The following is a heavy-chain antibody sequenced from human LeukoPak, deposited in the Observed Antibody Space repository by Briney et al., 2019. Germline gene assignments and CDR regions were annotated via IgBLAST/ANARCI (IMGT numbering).Heavy chain of an antibody. V-gene: IGHV4-39*01. J-gene: IGHJ4*02. CDR2: IYYSGST. CDR1: GGSISSSGYY. Sequence: SETLSLTCAVSGGSISSSGYYWGWIRQPRGKGLEWIGSIYYSGSTYYNPSLESRVTISLDTSKNQFSLKLTSVTAADTAVYYCARGGTTVTRGADYWGQGTLVTVSS. D-gene: IGHD4-17*01. CDR3: ARGGTTVTRGADY.